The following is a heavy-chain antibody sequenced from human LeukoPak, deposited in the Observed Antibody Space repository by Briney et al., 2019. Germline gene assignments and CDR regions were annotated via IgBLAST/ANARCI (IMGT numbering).Heavy chain of an antibody. D-gene: IGHD2-15*01. CDR1: GGSFSGYY. CDR2: INHSGST. V-gene: IGHV4-34*01. CDR3: AVFVVGAAFSDAFDI. Sequence: SETLSLTCAVYGGSFSGYYWSWIRQPPVKGLEWIGEINHSGSTNYNPSLKSRVTISVDTSKNQFSLRLSSVTAADTAVYYCAVFVVGAAFSDAFDIWGQGTMVTVSS. J-gene: IGHJ3*02.